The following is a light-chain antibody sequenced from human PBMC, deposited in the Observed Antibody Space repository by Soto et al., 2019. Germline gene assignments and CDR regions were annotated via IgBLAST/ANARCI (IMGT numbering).Light chain of an antibody. V-gene: IGLV2-14*01. J-gene: IGLJ2*01. Sequence: ALTQPASVSGSPGQSITISCTGTSSDVGGYNYVSWYQQHPGKAPKLMIYEVSNQPSGVSNRFSGSKSGNTASLTISGLQAEDEADYYCSSYTRSSTRVFGGGTQLTVL. CDR3: SSYTRSSTRV. CDR1: SSDVGGYNY. CDR2: EVS.